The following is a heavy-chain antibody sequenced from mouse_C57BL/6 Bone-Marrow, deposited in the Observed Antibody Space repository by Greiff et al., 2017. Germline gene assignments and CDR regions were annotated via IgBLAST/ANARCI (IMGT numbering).Heavy chain of an antibody. D-gene: IGHD2-3*01. V-gene: IGHV14-4*01. CDR2: IAPEIGDT. Sequence: VQLQQSGAELVRPGASVKLSCTASGFNIKDDYIHWVKQRPEQGLEWIGWIAPEIGDTEYASKFPGQATITSDTSSNTAYLRLSSLTSEDTAVYYCSSFDGNYFDFWGQGTPLTVAS. CDR3: SSFDGNYFDF. CDR1: GFNIKDDY. J-gene: IGHJ2*01.